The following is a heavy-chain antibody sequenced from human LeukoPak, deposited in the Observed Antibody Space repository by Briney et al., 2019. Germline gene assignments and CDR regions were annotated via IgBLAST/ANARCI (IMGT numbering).Heavy chain of an antibody. CDR2: INHSGST. CDR1: GGSFSGNY. Sequence: SETLSLTCAVYGGSFSGNYWSWIRQPPGKGLEWIGEINHSGSTNYNPSLKSRVTISVDTSKNQFSLKLSSVTAADTAVYYCARSYYNRFDPWGQGTLVTVSS. V-gene: IGHV4-34*01. CDR3: ARSYYNRFDP. D-gene: IGHD3-10*01. J-gene: IGHJ5*02.